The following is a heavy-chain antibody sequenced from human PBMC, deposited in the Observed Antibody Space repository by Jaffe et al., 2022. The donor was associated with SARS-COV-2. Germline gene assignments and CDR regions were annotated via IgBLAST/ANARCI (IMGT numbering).Heavy chain of an antibody. CDR1: GFPFSTYW. Sequence: EVQLVESGGGLVQPGGSLRLSCAASGFPFSTYWMSWVRQAPGKGPEWVANIKEDGSLQHYVDSVKGRFTISRDNAKNSLYLQMNSLRAEDTALYFCASSYAWGSYRYFDHWGQGTLVTVSS. CDR3: ASSYAWGSYRYFDH. D-gene: IGHD3-16*02. J-gene: IGHJ4*02. CDR2: IKEDGSLQ. V-gene: IGHV3-7*01.